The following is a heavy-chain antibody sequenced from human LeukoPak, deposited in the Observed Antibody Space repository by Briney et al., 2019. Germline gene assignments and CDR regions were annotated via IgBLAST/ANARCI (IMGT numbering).Heavy chain of an antibody. D-gene: IGHD6-13*01. CDR1: GYSISSGYY. V-gene: IGHV4-38-2*02. CDR2: IHHSENT. J-gene: IGHJ6*03. Sequence: SETLSLTCTVSGYSISSGYYWGWLRPPPGKGLEWMGIIHHSENTYYNPSLKSRVTISVDTSKNQLSLKLTSVTAADTAVYYCARGAAAAGRGTYYYYYYYMDVGGKGTTVTISS. CDR3: ARGAAAAGRGTYYYYYYYMDV.